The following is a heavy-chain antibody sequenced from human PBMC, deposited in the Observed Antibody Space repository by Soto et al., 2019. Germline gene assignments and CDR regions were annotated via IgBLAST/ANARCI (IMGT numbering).Heavy chain of an antibody. D-gene: IGHD6-19*01. Sequence: EVQVLESGGGLVQPGGSLRLSCAATGFTFSDFAMSWVRQAPGKGLEWVSRIYGGGNGPHYEDCVKGRVTISRDNSKHTLYLQMNSLRADVTAVYYCAKVEGLGPRAYSFDYWGQGTLVTVSS. CDR2: IYGGGNGP. CDR3: AKVEGLGPRAYSFDY. V-gene: IGHV3-23*01. CDR1: GFTFSDFA. J-gene: IGHJ4*02.